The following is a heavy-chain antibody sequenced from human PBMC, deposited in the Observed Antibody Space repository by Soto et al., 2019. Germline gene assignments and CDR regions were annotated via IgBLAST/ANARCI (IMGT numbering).Heavy chain of an antibody. CDR3: AKAGSYSSPPDY. Sequence: PGGSLRLSCAASGFTFSSYGMHWVRQAPGKGLEWVAVISYDGSNKYYADSVKGRFTISRDNSKNTLYLQMNSLRAEDTAVYYCAKAGSYSSPPDYWGQGVLVTGSS. CDR1: GFTFSSYG. V-gene: IGHV3-30*18. D-gene: IGHD3-10*01. J-gene: IGHJ4*02. CDR2: ISYDGSNK.